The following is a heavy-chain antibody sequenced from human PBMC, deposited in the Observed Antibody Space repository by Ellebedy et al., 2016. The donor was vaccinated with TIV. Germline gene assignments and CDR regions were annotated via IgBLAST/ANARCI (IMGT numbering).Heavy chain of an antibody. D-gene: IGHD3-10*01. CDR3: ARVKTLGRGLIVFDH. Sequence: GGSLRLSXAASGFIFSSYNMNWVRQAPGKGQEWVSSISSGSSYVYYADSVKGRFTISRDNAKNSLYLQMNSLRAEDTAVYYCARVKTLGRGLIVFDHWGQGNLVTVSS. CDR2: ISSGSSYV. V-gene: IGHV3-21*06. CDR1: GFIFSSYN. J-gene: IGHJ4*01.